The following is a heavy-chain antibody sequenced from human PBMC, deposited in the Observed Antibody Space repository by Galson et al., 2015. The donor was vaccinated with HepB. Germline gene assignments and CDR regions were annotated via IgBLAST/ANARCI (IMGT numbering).Heavy chain of an antibody. V-gene: IGHV2-26*01. D-gene: IGHD6-13*01. Sequence: PALVKPTQTLTLTCTVSGFSLSNARMGVSWIRQPPGKALEWLAHIFSNDEKSYSTSLKSRLTISKDTSKSQVVLTMTNMDPVDTATYYCALLEEQLGRNDYWGQGTLVTVSS. J-gene: IGHJ4*02. CDR3: ALLEEQLGRNDY. CDR2: IFSNDEK. CDR1: GFSLSNARMG.